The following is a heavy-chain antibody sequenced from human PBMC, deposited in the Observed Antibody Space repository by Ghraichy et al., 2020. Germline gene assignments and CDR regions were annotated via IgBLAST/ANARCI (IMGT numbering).Heavy chain of an antibody. V-gene: IGHV3-30-3*01. D-gene: IGHD6-13*01. CDR1: GFTFSSYA. CDR2: ISYDGSNK. CDR3: ARDTSKWGAAAGGFPY. Sequence: LSLTCAASGFTFSSYAMHWVRQAPGKGLEWVAVISYDGSNKYYADSVKGRFTISRDNSKNTLYLQMNSLRAEDTAVYYCARDTSKWGAAAGGFPYWGQGTLVTVSS. J-gene: IGHJ4*02.